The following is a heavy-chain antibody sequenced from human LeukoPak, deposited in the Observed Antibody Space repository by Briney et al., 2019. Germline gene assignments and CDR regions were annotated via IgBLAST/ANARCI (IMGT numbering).Heavy chain of an antibody. CDR1: GFSLNTRGVG. J-gene: IGHJ4*02. CDR2: IYWDDDR. V-gene: IGHV2-5*02. D-gene: IGHD3-22*01. CDR3: AHRKNYYDSSVFDN. Sequence: SGPTLVNPTQTLTLACTFSGFSLNTRGVGVGWIRQPPGRALEWLALIYWDDDRHYSPSLKSRLTITKDTSRNQVVLTMTNMDPVDTATYFCAHRKNYYDSSVFDNWGRGTLVTVSS.